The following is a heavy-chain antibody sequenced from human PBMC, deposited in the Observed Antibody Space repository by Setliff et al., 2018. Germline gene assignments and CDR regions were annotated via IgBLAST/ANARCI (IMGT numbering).Heavy chain of an antibody. CDR3: TRDFLGATASFDI. CDR2: INPDNGNR. J-gene: IGHJ3*02. D-gene: IGHD3-3*01. V-gene: IGHV1-3*01. CDR1: GFTLTSYP. Sequence: ASVKVSCKASGFTLTSYPIHWVRQAPGQRLEWMGWINPDNGNRKYSQRFQGRITITRDTSASTVFLELSTLRSEDTAVYYCTRDFLGATASFDIWGQGTMVTVS.